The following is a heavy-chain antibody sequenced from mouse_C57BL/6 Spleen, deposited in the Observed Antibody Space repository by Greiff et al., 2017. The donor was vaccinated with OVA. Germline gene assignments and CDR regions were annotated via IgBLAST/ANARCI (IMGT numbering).Heavy chain of an antibody. D-gene: IGHD1-1*01. J-gene: IGHJ2*01. V-gene: IGHV14-4*01. CDR2: IDPENGYT. CDR3: TTEYYGSSPYYFDY. CDR1: GFNIKDDY. Sequence: VQLQQSGAELVRPGASVKLSCTASGFNIKDDYMHWVKQRPEQGLEWIGWIDPENGYTEYASKFQGKATITADTSSNTAYLQLSSLTSEDTAVYYCTTEYYGSSPYYFDYWGQGTTLTVSS.